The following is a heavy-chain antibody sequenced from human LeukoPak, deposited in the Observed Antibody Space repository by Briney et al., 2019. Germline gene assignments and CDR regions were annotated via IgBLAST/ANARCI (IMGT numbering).Heavy chain of an antibody. V-gene: IGHV3-9*01. CDR1: GFTFDDYA. Sequence: PGGSLRLSCAASGFTFDDYAMHWVGQAPGKGLEWVSGIAWNSGTTGYAGSVKGRFTISRDNAQNSLYLQMNSLRAEDAALYYCAKSAVEYKYGGFDYWGQGSLVTVSS. CDR2: IAWNSGTT. J-gene: IGHJ4*02. CDR3: AKSAVEYKYGGFDY. D-gene: IGHD1-26*01.